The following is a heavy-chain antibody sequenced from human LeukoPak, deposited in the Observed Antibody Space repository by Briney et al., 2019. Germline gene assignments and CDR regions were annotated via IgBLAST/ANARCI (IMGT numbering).Heavy chain of an antibody. J-gene: IGHJ4*02. D-gene: IGHD5-12*01. CDR3: AKRSGGYSGYDLDY. V-gene: IGHV3-23*01. CDR2: ISGSGATT. Sequence: AGSLRLSCAASGFTFSSYAMSWVRQAPGKGLEWVSAISGSGATTYYADSVKGRFTISRDNSKNTLYLQMSSLRAEDTAVYYCAKRSGGYSGYDLDYWGQGTLVTVSS. CDR1: GFTFSSYA.